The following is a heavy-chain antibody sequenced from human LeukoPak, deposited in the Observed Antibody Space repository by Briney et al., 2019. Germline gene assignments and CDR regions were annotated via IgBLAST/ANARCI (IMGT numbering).Heavy chain of an antibody. CDR1: GFTFSSYG. V-gene: IGHV3-33*06. Sequence: GRSLRLSCAVSGFTFSSYGMHWVRQAPGKGLEWVAVIWYDGSNKYYADSVRGRFTISRDNSKNTLYLQMNSLRAEDTAVYYCAKRVDVSMDRGVIIPFFDYWGQGTLVTVSS. CDR2: IWYDGSNK. CDR3: AKRVDVSMDRGVIIPFFDY. J-gene: IGHJ4*02. D-gene: IGHD3-10*01.